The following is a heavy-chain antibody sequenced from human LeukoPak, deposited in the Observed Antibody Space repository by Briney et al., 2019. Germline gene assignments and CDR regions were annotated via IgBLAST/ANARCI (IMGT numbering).Heavy chain of an antibody. Sequence: SETLSLTCTVTGGSISSYYWNWIRQPPGKGLEWIGYIYYSGSTYYNPSLKSRVTISVDRSKNQFSLKLSSVTAADTAVYYCARECIAAAGTGYFDYWGQGTLVTVSS. CDR2: IYYSGST. J-gene: IGHJ4*02. D-gene: IGHD6-13*01. CDR1: GGSISSYY. CDR3: ARECIAAAGTGYFDY. V-gene: IGHV4-59*12.